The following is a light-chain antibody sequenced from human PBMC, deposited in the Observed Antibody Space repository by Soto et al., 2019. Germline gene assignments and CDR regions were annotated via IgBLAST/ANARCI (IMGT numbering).Light chain of an antibody. CDR3: SSYTSSHTYV. Sequence: QSALTQPASVSGSPGQSLTISCTGTSGDVGGYNYVAWYQQHPGKAPKLIIYDVINRPSGVSNRFSGSKSGNTASLTISGLQAEDEADYYCSSYTSSHTYVFGSGTKVTVL. CDR1: SGDVGGYNY. V-gene: IGLV2-14*01. J-gene: IGLJ1*01. CDR2: DVI.